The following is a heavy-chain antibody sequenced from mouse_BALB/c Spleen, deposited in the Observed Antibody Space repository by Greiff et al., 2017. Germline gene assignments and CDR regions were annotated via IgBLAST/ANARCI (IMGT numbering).Heavy chain of an antibody. Sequence: DVQLQESGGGLVKPGGSLKLSCAASGFTFSSYTMSWVRQTPEKRLEWVATISSGGSYTYYPDSVKGRFTISRDNAKNTLYLQMSSLKSEDTAMYYCTRVRGYYGSSLYFDVWGAGTTVTVSS. D-gene: IGHD1-1*01. CDR1: GFTFSSYT. V-gene: IGHV5-6-4*01. CDR3: TRVRGYYGSSLYFDV. CDR2: ISSGGSYT. J-gene: IGHJ1*01.